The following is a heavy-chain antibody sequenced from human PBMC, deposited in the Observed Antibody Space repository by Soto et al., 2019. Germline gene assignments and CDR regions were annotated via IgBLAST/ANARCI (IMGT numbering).Heavy chain of an antibody. D-gene: IGHD4-17*01. J-gene: IGHJ4*02. CDR1: GFTLSDHH. CDR3: ARIPRRGDYEQVDY. V-gene: IGHV3-72*01. Sequence: GGSLRLSCAASGFTLSDHHMDWVRQAPGKGLEWVGRIVNRANTYTTEYAASVKGRFTMSRDDSMHSVYLQINNLETEDTAVYYCARIPRRGDYEQVDYWGQGTQVTVAS. CDR2: IVNRANTYTT.